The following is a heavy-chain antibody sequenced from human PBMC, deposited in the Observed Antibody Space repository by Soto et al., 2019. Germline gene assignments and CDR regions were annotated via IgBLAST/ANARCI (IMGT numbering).Heavy chain of an antibody. D-gene: IGHD3-22*01. CDR2: ISGSGGST. CDR1: GFTFSSYD. J-gene: IGHJ4*02. CDR3: AKDKVGYYFDY. V-gene: IGHV3-23*01. Sequence: GGSLRLSCAASGFTFSSYDMHWVRQATGKGLEWVSAISGSGGSTYYADSVKGRFTISRDNSKNTLYLQMNSLRAEDTAVYYCAKDKVGYYFDYWGQGTLVTVSS.